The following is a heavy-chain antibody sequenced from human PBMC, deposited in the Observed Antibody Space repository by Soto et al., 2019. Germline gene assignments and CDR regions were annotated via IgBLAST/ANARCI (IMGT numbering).Heavy chain of an antibody. CDR3: ARQGIAVAGSGIYYFDY. J-gene: IGHJ4*02. CDR2: IYYSGSP. V-gene: IGHV4-39*01. CDR1: GGSISSSSYY. D-gene: IGHD6-19*01. Sequence: PAETLSLTCTVSGGSISSSSYYCGWIRQPPGTGLEWIGSIYYSGSPYYTPSLKSRVTISVDTSKNQFSLKLSSVTAADTAVYYCARQGIAVAGSGIYYFDYWGQGTRVTVS.